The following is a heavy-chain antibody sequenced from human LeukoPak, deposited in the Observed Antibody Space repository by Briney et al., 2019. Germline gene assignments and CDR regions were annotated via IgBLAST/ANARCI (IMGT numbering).Heavy chain of an antibody. CDR1: GGSISSRSYY. CDR2: IYYSGIT. J-gene: IGHJ4*02. CDR3: ARHRPWEYYFDY. Sequence: SETLSLTCTVSGGSISSRSYYWGWIRQPPGKGLVWIGSIYYSGITYYNPSLKSRVTISVDTSKNQFSLKLSSVTAADTAVYYCARHRPWEYYFDYWGQGTLVTVSS. V-gene: IGHV4-39*01. D-gene: IGHD1-26*01.